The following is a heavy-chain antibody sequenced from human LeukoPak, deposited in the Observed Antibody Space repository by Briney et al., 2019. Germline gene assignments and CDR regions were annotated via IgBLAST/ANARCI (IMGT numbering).Heavy chain of an antibody. CDR3: ARAPIAAAGNLGY. Sequence: ASVKVSCKASGYTFTSYDINWVRQAPGQGLEWMGWMNPNSGNTGYAQKFQGRVTMTRNTSISTAYMELSSLRSEDAAVYYCARAPIAAAGNLGYWGQGTLVTVSA. CDR2: MNPNSGNT. D-gene: IGHD6-13*01. V-gene: IGHV1-8*01. CDR1: GYTFTSYD. J-gene: IGHJ4*02.